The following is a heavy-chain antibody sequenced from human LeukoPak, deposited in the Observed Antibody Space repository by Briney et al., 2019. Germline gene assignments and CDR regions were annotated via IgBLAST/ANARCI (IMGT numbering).Heavy chain of an antibody. CDR2: IYPGDSDT. CDR3: ARHVARGYDILTGYPKLGILDY. V-gene: IGHV5-51*01. CDR1: GYSFTSYW. D-gene: IGHD3-9*01. J-gene: IGHJ4*02. Sequence: GESLKISCKGSGYSFTSYWIGWVRQMPGKGLEWMGIIYPGDSDTRYSPSFQGQVAISADKSISTAYLQWSSLKASDTAMYYCARHVARGYDILTGYPKLGILDYWGQGTLVTVSS.